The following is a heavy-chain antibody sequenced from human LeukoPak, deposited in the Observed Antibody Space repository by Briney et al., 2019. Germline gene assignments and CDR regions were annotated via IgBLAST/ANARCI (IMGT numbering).Heavy chain of an antibody. CDR2: ISAYNGNT. V-gene: IGHV1-18*01. D-gene: IGHD3-9*01. Sequence: ASVKVSCKASGYTFTSYGISWVRQAPGQGLEWMGWISAYNGNTNYAQKLQGRVTMTTDTSTSTAYMELRSLRSDDTAVYYCARDYDILTGYYNDNPLRQSPHQLDYWGQGTLVTVSS. CDR1: GYTFTSYG. CDR3: ARDYDILTGYYNDNPLRQSPHQLDY. J-gene: IGHJ4*02.